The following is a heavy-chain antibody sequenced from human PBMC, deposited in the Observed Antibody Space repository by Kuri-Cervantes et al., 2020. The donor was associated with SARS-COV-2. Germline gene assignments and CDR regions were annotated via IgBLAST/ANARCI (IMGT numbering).Heavy chain of an antibody. CDR3: ARDLAYDSSGYAFDY. CDR1: GGSISSGSYY. V-gene: IGHV4-61*02. J-gene: IGHJ4*02. CDR2: IYTSGST. Sequence: LRLSCTVSGGSISSGSYYWSWIRQPAGKGLEWIGRIYTSGSTNYNPSLKSRVTISVYTSKNQFSLKLSSVTAADTAVYYCARDLAYDSSGYAFDYWGQGTLVTVSS. D-gene: IGHD3-22*01.